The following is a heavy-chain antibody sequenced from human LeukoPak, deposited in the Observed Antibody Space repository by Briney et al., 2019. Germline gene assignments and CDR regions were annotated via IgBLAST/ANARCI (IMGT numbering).Heavy chain of an antibody. V-gene: IGHV4-59*01. CDR2: ISYSGST. J-gene: IGHJ5*02. CDR1: GGSISSYY. CDR3: ARVENYGSGSSEYWFDP. D-gene: IGHD3-10*01. Sequence: SETLSLTCTVSGGSISSYYWSWIRQPPGKGLEWMGYISYSGSTDSSPSLKSRVTISVDTSKNQFSLKLSSVTAAETAVYYCARVENYGSGSSEYWFDPWGQGTLVTVSS.